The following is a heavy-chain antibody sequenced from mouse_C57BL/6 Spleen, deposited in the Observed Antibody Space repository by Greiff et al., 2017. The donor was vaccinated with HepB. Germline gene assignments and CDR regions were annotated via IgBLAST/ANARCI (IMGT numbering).Heavy chain of an antibody. CDR1: GYTFTSYD. CDR3: ARCPYYYGSNRWYCDV. D-gene: IGHD1-1*01. J-gene: IGHJ1*03. V-gene: IGHV1-85*01. CDR2: IYPRDGST. Sequence: QVQLKESGPELVKPGASVKLSCKASGYTFTSYDINWVKQRPGQGLEWIGWIYPRDGSTKYNEKFKGKATLTVDTSSSTADMELHSLTSEDSAVYFCARCPYYYGSNRWYCDVWGTGTTVTVSS.